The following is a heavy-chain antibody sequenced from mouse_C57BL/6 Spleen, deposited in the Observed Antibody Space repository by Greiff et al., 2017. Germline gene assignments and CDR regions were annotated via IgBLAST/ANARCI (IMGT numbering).Heavy chain of an antibody. D-gene: IGHD3-3*01. J-gene: IGHJ4*01. CDR3: ARGDSYYAMDY. CDR2: IHPNSGST. CDR1: GYTFTSYW. V-gene: IGHV1-64*01. Sequence: VQLQQPGAELVKPGASVKLSCKASGYTFTSYWMHWVKQRPGQGLEWIGMIHPNSGSTNYNEKFKIKATLTVDKTSSTAYMQLSSLTSEDSAVYYCARGDSYYAMDYWGQGTSVTVSS.